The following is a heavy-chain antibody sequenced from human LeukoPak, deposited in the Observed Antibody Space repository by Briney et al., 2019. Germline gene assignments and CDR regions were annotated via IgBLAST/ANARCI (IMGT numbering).Heavy chain of an antibody. V-gene: IGHV4-34*01. D-gene: IGHD3-3*01. CDR1: GGSFSGYY. J-gene: IGHJ6*03. Sequence: ETLSLTCAVYGGSFSGYYWSWIRQPPGKGLEWIGEINHSGSTNYNPSLKSRVTISVDTSKNQFSLKLSSVTAADTAVYYCARGSDFWSGYYLRWTRYYMVVWGKGTTVTVSS. CDR2: INHSGST. CDR3: ARGSDFWSGYYLRWTRYYMVV.